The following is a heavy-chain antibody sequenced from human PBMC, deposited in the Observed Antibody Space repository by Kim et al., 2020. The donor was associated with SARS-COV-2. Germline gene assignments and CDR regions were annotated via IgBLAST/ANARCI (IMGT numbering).Heavy chain of an antibody. J-gene: IGHJ2*01. V-gene: IGHV3-53*04. CDR3: ARELTGDRSWYFDL. D-gene: IGHD3-10*01. Sequence: AESVKGRFTISRHNSKSTLYRQMNRLRAEDTGVYYCARELTGDRSWYFDLWGRGTLVTVSS.